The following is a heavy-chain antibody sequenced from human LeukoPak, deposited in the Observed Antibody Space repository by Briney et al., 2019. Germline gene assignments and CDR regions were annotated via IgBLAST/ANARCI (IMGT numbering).Heavy chain of an antibody. CDR2: ISGSGGYT. D-gene: IGHD3-22*01. Sequence: PGGSLRLSCAASGFSFSSYAMTWVRQAPGKGLEWVSGISGSGGYTYYADSVKGRFTISRDNSKKTLFLQMNRLRAEDTAVYYCAKQAYDSPRTDFDYWGQGTLVTVSS. CDR3: AKQAYDSPRTDFDY. J-gene: IGHJ4*02. V-gene: IGHV3-23*01. CDR1: GFSFSSYA.